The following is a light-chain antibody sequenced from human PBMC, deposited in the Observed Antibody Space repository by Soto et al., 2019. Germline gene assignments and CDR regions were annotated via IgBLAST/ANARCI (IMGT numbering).Light chain of an antibody. CDR3: NSSAGSNNTVV. J-gene: IGLJ2*01. Sequence: QSALTQPPSASGSPGQSVTISCTGTSSDVGGYNFVSWFQQTPGKAPKLIIYEVNKRPSGVPDRFSGSKSGNTASLTVSGRQAGDDADYYCNSSAGSNNTVVFGGGTKLTVL. CDR2: EVN. V-gene: IGLV2-8*01. CDR1: SSDVGGYNF.